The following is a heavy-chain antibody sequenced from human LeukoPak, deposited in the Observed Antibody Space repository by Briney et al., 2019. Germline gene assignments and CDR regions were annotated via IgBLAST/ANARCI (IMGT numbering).Heavy chain of an antibody. CDR2: IWYDGSNK. Sequence: GGSLTLTCAASGFTISSYGWHWVRQAPGKGLEWVAVIWYDGSNKYYADSVRGRSTISSENYKHTLYLQMNSLSAEDTAVYYCARDAGRGGRGDYGVGYWGQGALVTVSS. J-gene: IGHJ4*02. CDR3: ARDAGRGGRGDYGVGY. D-gene: IGHD3-22*01. V-gene: IGHV3-33*08. CDR1: GFTISSYG.